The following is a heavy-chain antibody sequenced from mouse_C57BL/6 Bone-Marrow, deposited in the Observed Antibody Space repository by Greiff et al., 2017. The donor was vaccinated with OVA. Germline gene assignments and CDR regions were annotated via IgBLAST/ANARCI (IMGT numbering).Heavy chain of an antibody. Sequence: QVQLQQPGAELVKPGASVKLSCKASGYTFTSYWMHWVKQRPGQGLEWIGMIHPNCGSTNYNEKFKSKATLTVDKSSSTAYMQLSILTSEDTAVYYGARDYDGYYGGYWGQGTTLTVSS. CDR3: ARDYDGYYGGY. D-gene: IGHD2-3*01. J-gene: IGHJ2*01. CDR2: IHPNCGST. V-gene: IGHV1-64*01. CDR1: GYTFTSYW.